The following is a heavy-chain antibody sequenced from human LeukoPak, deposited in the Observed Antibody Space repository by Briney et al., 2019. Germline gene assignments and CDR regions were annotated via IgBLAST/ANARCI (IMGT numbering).Heavy chain of an antibody. D-gene: IGHD3-10*01. CDR2: ISYDGYHK. CDR1: GFTLSNYG. Sequence: GGSLRLSCAASGFTLSNYGMHWVRQAPGKGLEWVAVISYDGYHKHYADSVKGRFTISRDNPKNSLYLQMSSLRPEDTAVYYCARDNYGSGSFDYWGQGTLVTVSS. V-gene: IGHV3-30*03. CDR3: ARDNYGSGSFDY. J-gene: IGHJ4*02.